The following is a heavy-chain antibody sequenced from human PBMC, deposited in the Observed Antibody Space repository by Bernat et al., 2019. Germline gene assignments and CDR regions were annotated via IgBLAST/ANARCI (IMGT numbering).Heavy chain of an antibody. CDR2: ISWNSGSI. J-gene: IGHJ6*03. CDR3: AKAGSATWDYYYYYMDV. D-gene: IGHD1-26*01. Sequence: EVQLVESGGGLVQPGRSLSLSCAASGFTFDDYAMHWVRQAPGKGLEWVSGISWNSGSIGYADSVKGRFTISRDNAKNSLYLQMNSLRAEDTALYYCAKAGSATWDYYYYYMDVWGKGTTVTVSS. CDR1: GFTFDDYA. V-gene: IGHV3-9*01.